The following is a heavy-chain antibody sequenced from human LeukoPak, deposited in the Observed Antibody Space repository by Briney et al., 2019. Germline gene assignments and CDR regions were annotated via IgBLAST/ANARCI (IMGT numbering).Heavy chain of an antibody. Sequence: ASVKVSCKASGYTFTSYDINWVRQATGQGLEWMGWMNPNSGNTGYAQKFQGRVTMTRNTSISTAYMELSSLRSEDTAVYYCARGIAAAGMNDYWGQGTLVTVSS. D-gene: IGHD6-13*01. CDR3: ARGIAAAGMNDY. CDR1: GYTFTSYD. V-gene: IGHV1-8*01. J-gene: IGHJ4*02. CDR2: MNPNSGNT.